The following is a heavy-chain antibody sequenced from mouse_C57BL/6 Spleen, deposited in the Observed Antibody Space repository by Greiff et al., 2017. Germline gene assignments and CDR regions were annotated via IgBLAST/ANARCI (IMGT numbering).Heavy chain of an antibody. CDR1: GYTFTSYW. CDR2: IDPSDSYT. V-gene: IGHV1-50*01. CDR3: ARFYGNYPDY. Sequence: VQLQQPGAELVKPGASVKLSCKASGYTFTSYWMQWVKQRPGQGLEWIGEIDPSDSYTNYNQKFKGKATLTVDTSSSTAYMQLSSLTSEDSAVYYCARFYGNYPDYWGQGTTLTVSS. J-gene: IGHJ2*01. D-gene: IGHD2-1*01.